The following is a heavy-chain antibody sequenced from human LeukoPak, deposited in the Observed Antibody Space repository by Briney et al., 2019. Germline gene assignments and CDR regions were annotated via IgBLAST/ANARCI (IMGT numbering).Heavy chain of an antibody. CDR2: ISYDGSNK. CDR3: AKDYYDILSGLLDY. CDR1: GFTFSSYG. Sequence: GRSLRLSCAASGFTFSSYGMHWVRQAPGKGLEWVAVISYDGSNKYYADSVKGRFTNSRDNSKNTLYLQMNSLRAEDTAVYYCAKDYYDILSGLLDYWGQGTLVTVSS. V-gene: IGHV3-30*18. J-gene: IGHJ4*02. D-gene: IGHD3-9*01.